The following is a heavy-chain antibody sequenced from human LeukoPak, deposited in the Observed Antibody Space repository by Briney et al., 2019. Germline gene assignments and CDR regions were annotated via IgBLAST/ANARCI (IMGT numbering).Heavy chain of an antibody. CDR3: ARERQYQLRGRPFDP. CDR2: INPDSGGT. D-gene: IGHD2-2*01. CDR1: GYTFSGYY. Sequence: GASVKVSCRASGYTFSGYYMSWVRQAPGQGLEWMGWINPDSGGTHYAQNFQGWVTMTRDTSISTAYMELSRLRSDDTAVYYCARERQYQLRGRPFDPWGQGTLVTVSS. V-gene: IGHV1-2*04. J-gene: IGHJ5*02.